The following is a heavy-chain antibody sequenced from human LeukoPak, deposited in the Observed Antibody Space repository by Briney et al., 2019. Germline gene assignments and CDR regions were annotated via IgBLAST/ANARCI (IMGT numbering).Heavy chain of an antibody. D-gene: IGHD5-24*01. V-gene: IGHV3-72*01. CDR3: ARDGVRDGLYFDR. J-gene: IGHJ4*02. CDR2: SRNKVNSYTT. CDR1: GFTFSDHN. Sequence: GGSLRLSCAASGFTFSDHNMDWVRQAPGKGLEWVGRSRNKVNSYTTEYAASVKGRFTISRDNAKNSLYLQMNSLRDEDTAVYSCARDGVRDGLYFDRWGQGTLVTVSS.